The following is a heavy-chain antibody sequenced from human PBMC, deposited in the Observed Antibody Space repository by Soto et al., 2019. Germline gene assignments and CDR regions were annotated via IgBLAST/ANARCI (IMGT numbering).Heavy chain of an antibody. V-gene: IGHV4-39*01. CDR2: IYYSGST. CDR1: GGSISSSSYY. CDR3: ARNFRRLSPSFFDY. J-gene: IGHJ4*02. D-gene: IGHD3-16*02. Sequence: SETLSLTCTVSGGSISSSSYYWGWIRQPPGKGLEWIGSIYYSGSTYYNPSLKSRVTISVDTSKNQFSLKLSSVTAADTAVYYCARNFRRLSPSFFDYWGEGTMVTVYS.